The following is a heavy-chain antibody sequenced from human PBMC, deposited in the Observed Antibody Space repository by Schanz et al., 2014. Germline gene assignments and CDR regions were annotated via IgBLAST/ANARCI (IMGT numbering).Heavy chain of an antibody. CDR1: GFTVSNNY. CDR3: ARDPGGTKTHGL. Sequence: EVQLVESGGGLVQPGGSLRLSCAASGFTVSNNYMSWVRQAPGKGLECVSIIYSDGSTYYVDSGKVRFIISRDNSKNTVDLQMNSLRAEATAVYYCARDPGGTKTHGLWGQGTLVTVSS. J-gene: IGHJ4*02. D-gene: IGHD2-15*01. CDR2: IYSDGST. V-gene: IGHV3-66*01.